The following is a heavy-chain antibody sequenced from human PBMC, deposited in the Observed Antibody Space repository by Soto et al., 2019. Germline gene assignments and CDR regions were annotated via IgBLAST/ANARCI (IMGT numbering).Heavy chain of an antibody. Sequence: PGGSLRLSCAASGFTFSSYSMNWVRQAPGKGLEWVSYISSSSSTIYYADSVKGRFTISRDNAKNSLYLQMNSLRAEDTAVYYCARDGGYCSGGSCYGVEDAFDIWGQGTMVTVS. CDR1: GFTFSSYS. CDR3: ARDGGYCSGGSCYGVEDAFDI. CDR2: ISSSSSTI. V-gene: IGHV3-48*01. D-gene: IGHD2-15*01. J-gene: IGHJ3*02.